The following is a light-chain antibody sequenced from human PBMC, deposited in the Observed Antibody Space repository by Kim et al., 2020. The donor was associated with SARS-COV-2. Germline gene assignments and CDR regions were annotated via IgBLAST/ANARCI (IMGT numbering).Light chain of an antibody. CDR1: QSVSSSY. V-gene: IGKV3-20*01. CDR2: GAS. Sequence: SPGESATLSCRASQSVSSSYLAWYQQKPGQAPRLLIYGASSRATGIPDRFSGSGSGTDFTLTISRLEPEDFAVYYCQQYGSSPGTFGQGTKVGIK. CDR3: QQYGSSPGT. J-gene: IGKJ1*01.